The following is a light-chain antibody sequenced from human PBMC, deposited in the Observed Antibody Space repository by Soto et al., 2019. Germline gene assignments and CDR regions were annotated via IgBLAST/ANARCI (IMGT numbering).Light chain of an antibody. CDR1: QTLLDSSNNKAS. J-gene: IGKJ1*01. V-gene: IGKV4-1*01. CDR2: WTS. Sequence: DIVMTQSPDSLAVSLGERATINCKSSQTLLDSSNNKASLSWYQQKPGQPPKLLIYWTSTREFGVPDRFSGSGSGTDFTLTISCLQAEDVAVYYCQQYFNSPRTFGHGTKVEIK. CDR3: QQYFNSPRT.